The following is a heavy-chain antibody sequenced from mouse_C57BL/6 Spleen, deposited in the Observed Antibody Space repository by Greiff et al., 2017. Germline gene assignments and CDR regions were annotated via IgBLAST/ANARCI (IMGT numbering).Heavy chain of an antibody. CDR3: ARERVTTVVAGAMDY. CDR1: GYAFTNYL. J-gene: IGHJ4*01. D-gene: IGHD1-1*01. V-gene: IGHV1-54*01. CDR2: INPGSGGT. Sequence: VQLQQSGAELVRPGTSVKVSCKASGYAFTNYLIEWVKQRPGQGLEWIGVINPGSGGTNYNEKFKGKATLTADKSSSTAYMQLSSLTSEDSAVYFCARERVTTVVAGAMDYWGQGTSVTVSS.